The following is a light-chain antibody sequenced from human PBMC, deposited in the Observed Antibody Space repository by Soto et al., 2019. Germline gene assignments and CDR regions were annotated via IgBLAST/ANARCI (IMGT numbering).Light chain of an antibody. CDR2: GVN. J-gene: IGLJ2*01. V-gene: IGLV2-14*03. CDR1: SRDVGDYNF. CDR3: SSYTSSSTLV. Sequence: QSVLTQPASVSGSPGQSITISCTGNSRDVGDYNFISWYQQHPGKAPKLIIYGVNYRPSGVSNRFSGSKSGNTASLTISGLQAEDEADYYCSSYTSSSTLVFGGGTKLTVL.